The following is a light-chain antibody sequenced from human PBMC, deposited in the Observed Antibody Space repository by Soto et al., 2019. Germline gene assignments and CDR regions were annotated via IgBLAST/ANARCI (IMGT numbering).Light chain of an antibody. V-gene: IGKV3-20*01. CDR1: QSVSSTY. Sequence: EIVLTQSPGTLSLSPGERATLSCRASQSVSSTYLAWYQQKPGQAPKLLIYGASSRAAGIADRFSGSGSGTDFTLTISRLAPEDFAVYYCQQYGNSPLTFGGGTKVEIK. CDR3: QQYGNSPLT. J-gene: IGKJ4*01. CDR2: GAS.